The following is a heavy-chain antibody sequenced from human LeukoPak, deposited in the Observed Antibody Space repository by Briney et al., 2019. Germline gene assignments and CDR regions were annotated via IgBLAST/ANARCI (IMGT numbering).Heavy chain of an antibody. D-gene: IGHD6-13*01. Sequence: SETLSLTCSLSGGSIISSSYYWAWIRQPPGMDLEWIGSIYYSGITYYNSSLKSRATVSVDTSRNQFFLHLISVTAADTAVYYCARRNGHSWDVGNWFDPWGQGTLVTVSS. V-gene: IGHV4-39*01. CDR3: ARRNGHSWDVGNWFDP. CDR1: GGSIISSSYY. CDR2: IYYSGIT. J-gene: IGHJ5*02.